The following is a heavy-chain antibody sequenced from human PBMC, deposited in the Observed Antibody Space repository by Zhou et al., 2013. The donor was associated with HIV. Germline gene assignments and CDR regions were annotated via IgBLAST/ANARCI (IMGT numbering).Heavy chain of an antibody. CDR1: GGTFSSYA. CDR2: IIPILGIA. CDR3: AALTVSQLGYYYYYMDV. Sequence: QVQLVQSGAEVKKPGSSVKVSCKASGGTFSSYAISWVRQAPGQGLEWMGRIIPILGIANYAQKFQGRVTITADKSTSTAYMELSSLRSEDTAVYYCAALTVSQLGYYYYYMDVWGKGTTVTVSS. D-gene: IGHD4-4*01. V-gene: IGHV1-69*04. J-gene: IGHJ6*03.